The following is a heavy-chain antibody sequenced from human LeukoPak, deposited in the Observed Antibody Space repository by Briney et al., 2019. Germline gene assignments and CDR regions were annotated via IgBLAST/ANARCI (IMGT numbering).Heavy chain of an antibody. CDR1: GGSISSSNW. CDR3: ATLTTVTTRKAFDI. Sequence: SETLSLTCAVSGGSISSSNWWSWVRQPPGKGLEWIGEIYHSGSTNYNPSLKSRVTISVDKSKNQFSLKLSSVTAADTAVYYCATLTTVTTRKAFDIWGQGTMVTVSS. J-gene: IGHJ3*02. D-gene: IGHD4-17*01. V-gene: IGHV4-4*02. CDR2: IYHSGST.